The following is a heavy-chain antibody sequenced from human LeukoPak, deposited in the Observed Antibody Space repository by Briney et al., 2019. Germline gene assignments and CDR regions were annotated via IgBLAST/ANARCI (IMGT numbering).Heavy chain of an antibody. CDR1: GFTFSGYS. J-gene: IGHJ3*02. Sequence: PGGSLRLSCAASGFTFSGYSINWVRQAPGKGLEWVSSISGSSNFIYYADPMKGRITISRDNAKNSLYLQMNSLRAEDTAVYYCARDLTPYYFDTRGYNHDAFDIWGQGTMVTVSS. D-gene: IGHD3-22*01. V-gene: IGHV3-21*01. CDR2: ISGSSNFI. CDR3: ARDLTPYYFDTRGYNHDAFDI.